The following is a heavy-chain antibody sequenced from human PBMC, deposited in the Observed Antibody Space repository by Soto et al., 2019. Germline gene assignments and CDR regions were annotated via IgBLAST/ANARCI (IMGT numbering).Heavy chain of an antibody. D-gene: IGHD6-19*01. J-gene: IGHJ4*02. V-gene: IGHV1-18*01. CDR1: GYTFTGYG. CDR3: ATAPSIAVAGTNFY. CDR2: ISAYNGNT. Sequence: ASVKVSCKASGYTFTGYGISWVRQAPGQGLEWMGWISAYNGNTNYAQKLQGRVTMTTGTPTSTAYMELRSLRSDDTAVYYCATAPSIAVAGTNFYWGQGTLVTVSS.